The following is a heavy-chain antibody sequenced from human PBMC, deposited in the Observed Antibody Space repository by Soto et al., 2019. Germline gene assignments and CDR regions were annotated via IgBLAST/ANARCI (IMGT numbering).Heavy chain of an antibody. D-gene: IGHD1-7*01. CDR1: GVSFTSNNW. CDR2: IYRTGST. Sequence: SETLSLTCAVSGVSFTSNNWWTWVRQPPGQGLEWIGEIYRTGSTNYNPSLKSRVTISLDKSENQFSLKVTSLTAADTAVYYCASRDPGTSVDYWGQGTVVNVSA. J-gene: IGHJ4*02. CDR3: ASRDPGTSVDY. V-gene: IGHV4-4*02.